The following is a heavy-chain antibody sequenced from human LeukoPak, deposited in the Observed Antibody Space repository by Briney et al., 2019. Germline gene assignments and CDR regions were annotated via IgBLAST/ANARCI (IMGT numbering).Heavy chain of an antibody. CDR3: ARHKGGSYRNLDY. D-gene: IGHD1-26*01. Sequence: SETLSLTCTVSGGSISSYYWSWIRQPPGKGLVWIGYIYYSGSTNYNPSLKSRVTISVDTSKNQFSLKLSSVTAADTAVYYCARHKGGSYRNLDYWGQGTLVTVSS. CDR2: IYYSGST. CDR1: GGSISSYY. J-gene: IGHJ4*02. V-gene: IGHV4-59*08.